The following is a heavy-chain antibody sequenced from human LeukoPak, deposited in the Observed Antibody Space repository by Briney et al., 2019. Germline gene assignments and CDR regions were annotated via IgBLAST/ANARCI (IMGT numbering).Heavy chain of an antibody. V-gene: IGHV1-69*13. CDR1: GGTFSSYA. J-gene: IGHJ4*02. Sequence: SVKVSCKASGGTFSSYAISWVRQAPGQGLEWMGGIIPIFGTANYAQEFQGRVTITADESTSTAYMELSSLRSEDTAVYYCARDRRNYYGSGSYYNLDYWGQGTLVTVSS. CDR3: ARDRRNYYGSGSYYNLDY. D-gene: IGHD3-10*01. CDR2: IIPIFGTA.